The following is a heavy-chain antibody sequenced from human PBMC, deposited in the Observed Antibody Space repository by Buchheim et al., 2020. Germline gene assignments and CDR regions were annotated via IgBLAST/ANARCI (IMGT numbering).Heavy chain of an antibody. CDR2: INHSGST. J-gene: IGHJ3*02. D-gene: IGHD6-19*01. V-gene: IGHV4-34*01. CDR1: GGSFSGYY. Sequence: QVQLQQWGAGLLKPSETLSLTCAVYGGSFSGYYWSWIRQPPGKGLEWIGEINHSGSTNYNPSLKSRVTITVDTAKNKFSLKLSSVTAADTAVYDCARGRGGIAVAGTKARRAFDIWGQGT. CDR3: ARGRGGIAVAGTKARRAFDI.